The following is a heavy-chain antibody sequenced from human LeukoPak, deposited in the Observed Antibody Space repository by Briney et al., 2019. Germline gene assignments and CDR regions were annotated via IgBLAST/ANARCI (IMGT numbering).Heavy chain of an antibody. Sequence: GESLKISCKGSGYGFTSYWIGWVRRKPGKGVEWRGIIYPGASDTRYSPSFQGQVTISADKSISTVYLQWSSLKASDTAMYYCARPTVTSRAPDAFDIWGQGTMVTVSS. CDR2: IYPGASDT. CDR3: ARPTVTSRAPDAFDI. J-gene: IGHJ3*02. V-gene: IGHV5-51*01. D-gene: IGHD4-17*01. CDR1: GYGFTSYW.